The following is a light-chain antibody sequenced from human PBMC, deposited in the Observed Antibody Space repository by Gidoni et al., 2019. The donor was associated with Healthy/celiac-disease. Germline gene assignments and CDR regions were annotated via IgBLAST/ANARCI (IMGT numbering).Light chain of an antibody. Sequence: EIVLTQSPGTLSLSPGERATLSCMASQSVSSSYLAWYQQKPGQAPRLLIYGASSRATGIPDRVSGRGSGTDFTLTISRLEPEDFAVYYCQQYRTFGQGTKVEIK. J-gene: IGKJ1*01. V-gene: IGKV3-20*01. CDR1: QSVSSSY. CDR3: QQYRT. CDR2: GAS.